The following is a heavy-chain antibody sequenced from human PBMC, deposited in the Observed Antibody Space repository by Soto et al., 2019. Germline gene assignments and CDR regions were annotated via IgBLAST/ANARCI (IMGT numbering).Heavy chain of an antibody. CDR2: TYYRSKWYN. Sequence: PSQTLSLTCAISGDSVSSNSAAWNWIRQSPSRGLERLGRTYYRSKWYNDYAVSVKSRITINPDTSKNQFSLQLNSVTPEDTAVYYCARGAAMVSYYYYYYGMDVWGQGTTVTVSS. CDR3: ARGAAMVSYYYYYYGMDV. J-gene: IGHJ6*02. CDR1: GDSVSSNSAA. D-gene: IGHD5-18*01. V-gene: IGHV6-1*01.